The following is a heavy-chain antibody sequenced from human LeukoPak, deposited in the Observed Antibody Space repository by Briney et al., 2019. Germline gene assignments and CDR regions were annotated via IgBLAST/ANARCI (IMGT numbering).Heavy chain of an antibody. CDR1: GFTFSTST. D-gene: IGHD6-19*01. J-gene: IGHJ5*02. CDR2: IFRSNDYI. V-gene: IGHV3-21*01. Sequence: GGSLRLSCAASGFTFSTSTMNWVSQAPGEGVEWVSSIFRSNDYIYYTDSLKGRFTISRDNAKNSLYLQMNSLRAEDTAVYYCVRIPNSAGFPNWFDPWGQGTLVTVSS. CDR3: VRIPNSAGFPNWFDP.